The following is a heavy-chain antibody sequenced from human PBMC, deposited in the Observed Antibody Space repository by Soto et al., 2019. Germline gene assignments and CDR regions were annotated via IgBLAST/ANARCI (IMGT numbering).Heavy chain of an antibody. CDR2: INSDGSST. J-gene: IGHJ4*02. CDR1: GFTFSSYW. D-gene: IGHD6-6*01. CDR3: ARDRGIAARRPFDY. Sequence: PGGSLRLSCAASGFTFSSYWMHWVRQAPGKGLVWVSRINSDGSSTSYADSVKGRFTISRDNAKNSLYLQMNSLRAEDTAVYYCARDRGIAARRPFDYWGQGTLVTVSS. V-gene: IGHV3-74*01.